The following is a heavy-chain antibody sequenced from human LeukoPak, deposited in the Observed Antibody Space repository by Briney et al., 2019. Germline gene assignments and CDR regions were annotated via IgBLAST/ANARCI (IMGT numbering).Heavy chain of an antibody. Sequence: GGSLRLSCAASGFTFSSYAMSWVRQAAGEGLGWVSAISGSVGRTYYADSVKGRFTISRDNSKNPLYLQMNSLRAEDTAVYYCAKSGSVLRYFDWSRRPYYYYGMDVWGQGTTVTVSS. CDR3: AKSGSVLRYFDWSRRPYYYYGMDV. V-gene: IGHV3-23*01. J-gene: IGHJ6*02. CDR1: GFTFSSYA. D-gene: IGHD3-9*01. CDR2: ISGSVGRT.